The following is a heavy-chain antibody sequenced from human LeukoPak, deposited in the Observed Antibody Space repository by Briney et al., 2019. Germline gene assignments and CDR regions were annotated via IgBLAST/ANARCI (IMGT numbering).Heavy chain of an antibody. CDR1: GFTFSSYE. CDR3: ASQQYYDLPGGAFDF. D-gene: IGHD3-3*01. Sequence: GSLRLSCAASGFTFSSYEMNWVRQAPGKGLEWIGSTYYSGTTHYNPSLKSRVTISVDTTKNQFSLKLSSVSAADTALYYCASQQYYDLPGGAFDFWGQGTMVTVSP. CDR2: TYYSGTT. J-gene: IGHJ3*01. V-gene: IGHV4-59*05.